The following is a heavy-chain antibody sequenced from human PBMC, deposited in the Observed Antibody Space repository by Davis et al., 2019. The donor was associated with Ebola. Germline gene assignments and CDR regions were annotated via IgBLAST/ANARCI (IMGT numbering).Heavy chain of an antibody. J-gene: IGHJ4*02. V-gene: IGHV3-23*01. CDR1: GFTFSSYA. CDR2: ISGSGGST. Sequence: PGGSLRLSCAASGFTFSSYAMSWVRQAPGKGLEWVSAISGSGGSTYYADSVKGRFTISRDNSKNTLYLQMNSLRAEDTAVYYCAKDKGYYGSGSYYNLFDYWGQGTLVTVSS. D-gene: IGHD3-10*01. CDR3: AKDKGYYGSGSYYNLFDY.